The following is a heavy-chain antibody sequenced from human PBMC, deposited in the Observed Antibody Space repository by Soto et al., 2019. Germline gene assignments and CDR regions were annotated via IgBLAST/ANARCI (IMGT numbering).Heavy chain of an antibody. V-gene: IGHV4-34*01. CDR2: INHSGST. CDR1: GGSFSGYY. CDR3: ARDLTMVRGVIITYYGMDV. D-gene: IGHD3-10*01. J-gene: IGHJ6*02. Sequence: SETLSLTCAVYGGSFSGYYWSWIRQPPGKGLEWIGEINHSGSTNYNPSLKSRVTISVDTSKNQFSLKLSSVTAADTAVYYCARDLTMVRGVIITYYGMDVWGQGTTVTVSS.